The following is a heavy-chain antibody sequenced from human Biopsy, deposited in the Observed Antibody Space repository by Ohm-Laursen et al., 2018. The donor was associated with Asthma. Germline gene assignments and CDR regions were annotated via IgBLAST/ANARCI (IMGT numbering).Heavy chain of an antibody. CDR1: GGSFSNFA. D-gene: IGHD4-17*01. J-gene: IGHJ4*02. Sequence: SSVKVSCKASGGSFSNFAFSWVRQAPGHGLEWMGTILTKFDITSYAEKFQGRVTITADKSTSTTYMELSSLSSDDTAVYYCASDFPKDYVRYNFQFWGQGTLVTVSS. V-gene: IGHV1-69*04. CDR3: ASDFPKDYVRYNFQF. CDR2: ILTKFDIT.